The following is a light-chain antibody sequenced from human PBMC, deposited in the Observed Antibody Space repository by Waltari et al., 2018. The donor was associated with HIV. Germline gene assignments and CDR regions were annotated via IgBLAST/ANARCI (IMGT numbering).Light chain of an antibody. J-gene: IGLJ1*01. CDR2: EVT. CDR3: CSYAGNTIYV. Sequence: QSALTQPASVSGSPGQSITIFCTGTASDIGSYNLVSWYQHHPGKAPTVMIYEVTKRPSGVSNRFSGSKSGNTASLTISGLQAEDETDYYCCSYAGNTIYVFGSGTTVTVV. V-gene: IGLV2-23*02. CDR1: ASDIGSYNL.